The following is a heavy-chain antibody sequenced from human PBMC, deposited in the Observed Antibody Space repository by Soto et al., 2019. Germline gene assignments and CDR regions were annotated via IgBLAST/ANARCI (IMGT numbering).Heavy chain of an antibody. J-gene: IGHJ4*02. CDR1: GFTFSSYW. V-gene: IGHV3-7*01. CDR2: IKQDGSEK. CDR3: ARAEAWYDYIWGSYQLNFFDY. D-gene: IGHD3-16*01. Sequence: GGSLRLSCAASGFTFSSYWMSWVRQAPGKGLEWVANIKQDGSEKYYVDSVKGRFTISRDNAKNSLYLQMNSLRAEDTAVYYCARAEAWYDYIWGSYQLNFFDYWGQGTLVTVSS.